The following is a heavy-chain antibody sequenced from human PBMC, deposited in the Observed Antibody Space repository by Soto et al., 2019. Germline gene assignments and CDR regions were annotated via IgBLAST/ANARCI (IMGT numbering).Heavy chain of an antibody. CDR3: AKDVRRGYSYGSSWYFDY. D-gene: IGHD5-18*01. CDR2: ISGSGGST. J-gene: IGHJ4*02. Sequence: GGALRLSCAASGFTFSSYAMSWVRPAPRKGLEWVSAISGSGGSTYYADSVKGRFTISRDNSKNTLYLQMNSLRAEDTAVYYCAKDVRRGYSYGSSWYFDYWGQGTLVTVSS. V-gene: IGHV3-23*01. CDR1: GFTFSSYA.